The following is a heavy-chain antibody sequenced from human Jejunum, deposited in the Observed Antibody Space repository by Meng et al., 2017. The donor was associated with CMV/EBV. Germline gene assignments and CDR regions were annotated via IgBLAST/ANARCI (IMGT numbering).Heavy chain of an antibody. CDR3: TRDQGGNSVY. Sequence: SCRAAGFSLNSYWMSWVRQAPGAGLEWVANMNQDGSERYYVDSVKGRFTISRDNAKNSLYLQMNSLRAADSAVYYCTRDQGGNSVYWGQGTLVTVSS. CDR1: GFSLNSYW. V-gene: IGHV3-7*01. CDR2: MNQDGSER. D-gene: IGHD4-23*01. J-gene: IGHJ4*02.